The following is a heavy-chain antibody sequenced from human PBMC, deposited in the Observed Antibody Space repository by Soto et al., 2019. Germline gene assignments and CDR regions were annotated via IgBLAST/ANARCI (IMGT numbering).Heavy chain of an antibody. J-gene: IGHJ4*02. Sequence: EVQLVESGGGVLRPGGCLRVSCAASGVTFDDYGMSWARQAPGKGLEWVSGVNWNGGSTGYADSVKGRFTISRDNAKNSLYLQMNSLRAEDTAFYYCVRGASLNFDYWGQGTLVTVSS. D-gene: IGHD1-26*01. CDR3: VRGASLNFDY. CDR2: VNWNGGST. CDR1: GVTFDDYG. V-gene: IGHV3-20*04.